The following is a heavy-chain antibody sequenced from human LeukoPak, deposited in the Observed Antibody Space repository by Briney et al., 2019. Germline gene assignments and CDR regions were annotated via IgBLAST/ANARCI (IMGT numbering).Heavy chain of an antibody. J-gene: IGHJ5*02. CDR1: GGSISSGGYY. D-gene: IGHD3-16*01. Sequence: SETLSLTCTVSGGSISSGGYYWSWIRQPPGKGLEWIGYIYHSGSTYYNPSLKSRVTISVDRSKNQFSLKLSSVTAADTAVYYCARDQGEMFDPWGQGTLVTVSS. CDR2: IYHSGST. CDR3: ARDQGEMFDP. V-gene: IGHV4-30-2*01.